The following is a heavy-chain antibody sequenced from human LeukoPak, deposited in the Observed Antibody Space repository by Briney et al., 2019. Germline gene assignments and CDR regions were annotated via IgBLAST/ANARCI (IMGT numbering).Heavy chain of an antibody. CDR2: ISGGGGST. CDR1: GFTFNSCA. J-gene: IGHJ4*02. Sequence: GGSLRLSCAASGFTFNSCAMSRVRQAPGKGLEWVSAISGGGGSTYYADSVKGRFTISRDNSKNTLYLQMNSLRAEDTAVYYCATLPGITIFGVAKGGYFDYWGQGTLVTVSS. V-gene: IGHV3-23*01. D-gene: IGHD3-3*01. CDR3: ATLPGITIFGVAKGGYFDY.